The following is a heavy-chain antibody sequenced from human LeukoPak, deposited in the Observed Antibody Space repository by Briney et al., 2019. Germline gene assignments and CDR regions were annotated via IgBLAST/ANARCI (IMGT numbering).Heavy chain of an antibody. CDR1: GGSISSSYYY. Sequence: SETLSLTCTVSGGSISSSYYYWGWIRQPPGKGLEWIGSIYSSGSTYYNPSLKSRVTISVDTSKNQFSLKLTSVTAADTAVYYCARERGIVVVPGKSFDYWGQGTLVTVSS. CDR3: ARERGIVVVPGKSFDY. D-gene: IGHD3-22*01. CDR2: IYSSGST. V-gene: IGHV4-39*02. J-gene: IGHJ4*02.